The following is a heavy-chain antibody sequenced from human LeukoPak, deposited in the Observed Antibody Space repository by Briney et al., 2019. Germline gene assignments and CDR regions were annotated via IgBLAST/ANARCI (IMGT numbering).Heavy chain of an antibody. Sequence: ASVKVSCKASGGTFSSYAISWVRQAPGQGLEWMGGIIPIFGTANYAQKFQGRVTITADESTCTAYMELSSLRSEDTAVYYCARLGYCSSTSCSPEYWGQGTLVTVSS. D-gene: IGHD2-2*01. V-gene: IGHV1-69*13. CDR2: IIPIFGTA. CDR1: GGTFSSYA. J-gene: IGHJ4*02. CDR3: ARLGYCSSTSCSPEY.